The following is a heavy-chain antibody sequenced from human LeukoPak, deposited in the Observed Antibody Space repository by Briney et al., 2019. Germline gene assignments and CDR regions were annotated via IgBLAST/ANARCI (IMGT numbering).Heavy chain of an antibody. CDR3: ARDIVVVPAAISGFYFDY. D-gene: IGHD2-2*01. J-gene: IGHJ4*02. V-gene: IGHV4-59*12. Sequence: SETLSLTCTVSGGSISSYYWSWIRQPPGKGLEWIGYIYYSGSTNYNPSLKSRVTISVDTSKNQFSLKLSSVTAADTAVYYCARDIVVVPAAISGFYFDYWGQGTLVTVSS. CDR2: IYYSGST. CDR1: GGSISSYY.